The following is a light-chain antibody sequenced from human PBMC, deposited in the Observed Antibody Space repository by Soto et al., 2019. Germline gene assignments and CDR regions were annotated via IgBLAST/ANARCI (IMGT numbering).Light chain of an antibody. Sequence: DIVMTQSPLSLPVTPGEPASISCRSSQSLLYSNGYNYLEWYLQKPGQSPQLLIYLGFNRASGVPDRFSGSGSGTDFTLKISRVEAEDVGVYYCMQALQTPYTFGQGTKLEIK. J-gene: IGKJ2*01. CDR3: MQALQTPYT. CDR2: LGF. CDR1: QSLLYSNGYNY. V-gene: IGKV2-28*01.